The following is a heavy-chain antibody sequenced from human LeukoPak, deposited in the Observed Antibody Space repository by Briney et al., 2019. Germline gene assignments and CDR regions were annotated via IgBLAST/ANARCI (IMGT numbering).Heavy chain of an antibody. CDR3: ARDQRFGNYNWFDP. V-gene: IGHV4-31*03. CDR1: GGSISSGGYY. J-gene: IGHJ5*02. Sequence: SETLSLTCTVSGGSISSGGYYWSWIRQHPGKGLEWIGYIYYSGSTYYNPSLKSRVTISVDTSKNQFSLKLSSVTAVDTAVYYCARDQRFGNYNWFDPWGQGTLVTVTS. D-gene: IGHD3-10*01. CDR2: IYYSGST.